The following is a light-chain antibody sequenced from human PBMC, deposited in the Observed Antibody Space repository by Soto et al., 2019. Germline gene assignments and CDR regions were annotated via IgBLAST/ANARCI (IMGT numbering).Light chain of an antibody. J-gene: IGKJ1*01. CDR3: QQYYSSAPWT. CDR1: QSVSSSY. V-gene: IGKV3-20*01. CDR2: GAS. Sequence: EIVLTQSPGTLSLFPGERATLSCRASQSVSSSYFAWYQQKPGQAPRLLIYGASSRATGIPDRFSGSGSGTDFTLTSSRLEPEDFAVYYCQQYYSSAPWTFGQGTKVEIK.